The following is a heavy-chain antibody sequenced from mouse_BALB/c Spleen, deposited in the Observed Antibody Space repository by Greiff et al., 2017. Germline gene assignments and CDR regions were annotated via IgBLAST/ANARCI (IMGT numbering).Heavy chain of an antibody. CDR1: GFTFTDYY. Sequence: DVKLVESGGGLVQPGGSLRLSCATSGFTFTDYYMSWVRQPPGKALEWLGFIRNKANGYTTEYSASVKGRFTISRDNSQSILYLQMNTLRAEDSATYYCARELRLLGFAYWGQGTLVTVSA. V-gene: IGHV7-3*02. CDR2: IRNKANGYTT. CDR3: ARELRLLGFAY. J-gene: IGHJ3*01. D-gene: IGHD1-2*01.